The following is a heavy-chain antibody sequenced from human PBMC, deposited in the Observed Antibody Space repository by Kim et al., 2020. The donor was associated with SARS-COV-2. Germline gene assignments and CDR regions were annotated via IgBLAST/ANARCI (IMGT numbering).Heavy chain of an antibody. J-gene: IGHJ5*02. D-gene: IGHD6-6*01. V-gene: IGHV4-59*01. CDR3: AAGGSSSSWFDP. CDR2: IYYSGST. Sequence: SETLSLNCTVSGGSISSYYWSWIRQPPGKGLEWIGYIYYSGSTNYNPSLKSRVTISVDTSKNQFSLKLSSVTAADTAVYYCAAGGSSSSWFDPWGQGTLVTVSS. CDR1: GGSISSYY.